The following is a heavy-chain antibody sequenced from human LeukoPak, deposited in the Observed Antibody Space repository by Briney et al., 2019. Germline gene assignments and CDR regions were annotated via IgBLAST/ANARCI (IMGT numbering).Heavy chain of an antibody. J-gene: IGHJ3*02. Sequence: GGSLRLSCAASGFTFDSYGLNWVRQAPGKGLEWVSYISSSSSSVYYADSVKGRFTISRDNAKNSLYLQLNSLRVEDTAIYYCARIRDGYNDAYDIWGQGTMVTVSS. D-gene: IGHD5-24*01. CDR1: GFTFDSYG. CDR3: ARIRDGYNDAYDI. CDR2: ISSSSSSV. V-gene: IGHV3-48*01.